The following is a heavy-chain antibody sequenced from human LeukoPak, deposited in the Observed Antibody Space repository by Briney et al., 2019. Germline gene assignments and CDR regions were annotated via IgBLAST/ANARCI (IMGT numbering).Heavy chain of an antibody. CDR3: VKDRGEF. Sequence: GGSLRLSCAASGFTFNTYGMNWVRQAPGKGLECVAFIRYDGIHKYYADSVKGRFTISRDNSKNTLYPQMNSLRVEDTAIYYCVKDRGEFWGQGTMVTVSS. CDR2: IRYDGIHK. CDR1: GFTFNTYG. D-gene: IGHD3-10*01. J-gene: IGHJ3*01. V-gene: IGHV3-30*02.